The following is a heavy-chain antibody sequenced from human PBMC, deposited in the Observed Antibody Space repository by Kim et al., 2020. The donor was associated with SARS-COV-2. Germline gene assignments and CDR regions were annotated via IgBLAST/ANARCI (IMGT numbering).Heavy chain of an antibody. CDR3: ARAILEDTYSSSWYQPWIQLWFMDYFDY. V-gene: IGHV1-18*04. Sequence: ASVKVSCKASGYTFTSYGISWVRQAPGQGLEWMGWISAYNGNTNYAQKLQGRVTMTTDTSTSTAYMELRSLRSDDTAVYYCARAILEDTYSSSWYQPWIQLWFMDYFDYWGQGTLVTVSS. D-gene: IGHD6-13*01. CDR2: ISAYNGNT. J-gene: IGHJ4*02. CDR1: GYTFTSYG.